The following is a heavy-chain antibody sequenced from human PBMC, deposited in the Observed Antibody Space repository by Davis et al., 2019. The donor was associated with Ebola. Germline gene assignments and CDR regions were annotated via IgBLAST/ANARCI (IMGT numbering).Heavy chain of an antibody. J-gene: IGHJ2*01. CDR3: ARLSGLFSSSSGALYFDL. V-gene: IGHV4-39*07. CDR1: GGSMSSGTYY. Sequence: GSLRLSCSVSGGSMSSGTYYWGWVRQPPGKGLEWIGSIYYNGRTYYRTSLEGRVTILLDTSKNQFSLKLRSVTAADTAVYFWARLSGLFSSSSGALYFDLWGRGTLVSVSS. D-gene: IGHD6-6*01. CDR2: IYYNGRT.